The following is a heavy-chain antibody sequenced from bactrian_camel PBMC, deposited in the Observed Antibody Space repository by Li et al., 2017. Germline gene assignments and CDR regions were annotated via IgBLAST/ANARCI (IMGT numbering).Heavy chain of an antibody. D-gene: IGHD3*01. CDR1: GYIHTTFC. CDR2: VDSDGGT. CDR3: AATSNWKLSGCRLRSDYNV. J-gene: IGHJ4*01. Sequence: HVQLVESGGGSVQTGGSLRLSCAASGYIHTTFCMGWFRQAPGKERERVATVDSDGGTWHADSVKGRFTISKDGRDFLNLEMNSLKPEDTGIYYCAATSNWKLSGCRLRSDYNVWGQGTQVTVS. V-gene: IGHV3S53*01.